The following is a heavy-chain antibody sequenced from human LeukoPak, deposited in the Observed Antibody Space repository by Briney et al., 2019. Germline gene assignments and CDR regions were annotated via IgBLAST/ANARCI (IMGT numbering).Heavy chain of an antibody. CDR2: INHSGST. Sequence: PSETLSLTCAVYGGSFSGYYWSWIRQPPGKGLEWIGEINHSGSTNYNLSLKSRVTISVDTSKNQFSLKLSSVTAADTAVYYCARGRGYSYAKGYFDLWGRGTLVTVSS. J-gene: IGHJ2*01. CDR1: GGSFSGYY. D-gene: IGHD5-18*01. V-gene: IGHV4-34*01. CDR3: ARGRGYSYAKGYFDL.